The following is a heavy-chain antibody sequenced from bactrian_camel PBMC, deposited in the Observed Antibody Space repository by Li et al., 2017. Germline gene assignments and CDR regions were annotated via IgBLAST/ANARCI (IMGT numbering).Heavy chain of an antibody. V-gene: IGHV3S1*01. CDR2: MSRFDST. J-gene: IGHJ4*01. D-gene: IGHD3*01. CDR3: AAKIFRDYCITGEYPY. CDR1: GPIYSRYC. Sequence: HVQLVESGGGSVQTGGSLRLACSASGPIYSRYCLGWFRQAPGKGLEWVSGMSRFDSTYYAHSVEGRFTISIDNAKNTLYLQMNNLKPEDTAMYYCAAKIFRDYCITGEYPYWGQGTQVTVS.